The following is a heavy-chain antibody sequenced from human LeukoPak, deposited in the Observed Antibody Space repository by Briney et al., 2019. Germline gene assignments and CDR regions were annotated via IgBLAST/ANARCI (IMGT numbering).Heavy chain of an antibody. CDR3: ASYSSSWYYFDY. D-gene: IGHD6-13*01. V-gene: IGHV4-34*01. CDR1: GGSFSGYY. Sequence: SDTLSLTCAVYGGSFSGYYWSWIRQPPGKGLEWLGEINHSGSTNYNPSLKSRVTISVDTSKNQFSLKRSSVTAADTAVYYCASYSSSWYYFDYWGQGTLVTVSS. CDR2: INHSGST. J-gene: IGHJ4*02.